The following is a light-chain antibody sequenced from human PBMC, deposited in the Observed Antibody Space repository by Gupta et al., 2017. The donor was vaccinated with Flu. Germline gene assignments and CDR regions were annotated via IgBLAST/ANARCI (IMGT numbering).Light chain of an antibody. CDR1: SGNIASDF. Sequence: SGNIASDFVQWYQQRPGSSPTLLIYDDDQRPSGIPDRFAASIDSSSSSASLTISGLKTEDEADYYCQSYDATNEGVFGGGTSLTVL. V-gene: IGLV6-57*01. CDR2: DDD. J-gene: IGLJ3*02. CDR3: QSYDATNEGV.